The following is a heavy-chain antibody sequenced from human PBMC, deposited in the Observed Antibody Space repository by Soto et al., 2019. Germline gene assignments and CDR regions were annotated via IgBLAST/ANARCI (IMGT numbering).Heavy chain of an antibody. J-gene: IGHJ6*02. CDR1: GFTFSSYE. Sequence: GGSLRLSCAASGFTFSSYEMNWVRQAPGKGLEWVSYISSSGSTIYYADSVKGRFTISRDNAKNSLYLQMNSLRAEDTAVYYCARGTPTSSSWYPYYYYGMDVWGQGTTVTVSS. V-gene: IGHV3-48*03. CDR2: ISSSGSTI. D-gene: IGHD6-13*01. CDR3: ARGTPTSSSWYPYYYYGMDV.